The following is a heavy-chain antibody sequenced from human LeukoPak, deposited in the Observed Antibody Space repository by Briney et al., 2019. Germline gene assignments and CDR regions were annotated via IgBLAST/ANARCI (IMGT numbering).Heavy chain of an antibody. Sequence: SGTLSLTCAVSGGSISSSNWWSWVRQPPGKGLEWIGEIYHSGSTNYNPSLKSRVTISVDKSKNQFSLKLSSVTAADTAVYYCASRGVVITSAAFDIWGQGTMVTVSS. CDR3: ASRGVVITSAAFDI. CDR1: GGSISSSNW. V-gene: IGHV4-4*02. J-gene: IGHJ3*02. D-gene: IGHD3-22*01. CDR2: IYHSGST.